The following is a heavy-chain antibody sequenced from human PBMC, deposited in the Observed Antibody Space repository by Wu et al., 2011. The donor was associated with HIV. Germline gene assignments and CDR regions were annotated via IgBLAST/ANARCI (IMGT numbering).Heavy chain of an antibody. CDR1: GYTFTGYY. D-gene: IGHD6-6*01. CDR2: INPNSGGT. J-gene: IGHJ3*02. Sequence: QVQLVQSGAEVKKPGASVKVSCKASGYTFTGYYMHWVRQAPGQGLEWMGWINPNSGGTNYAQKFQGRVTMTRDTSISTAYMELSRLRSDDTAVYYCARVGGRGSSSSSAFDIWGQGTMVTVSS. V-gene: IGHV1-2*02. CDR3: ARVGGRGSSSSSAFDI.